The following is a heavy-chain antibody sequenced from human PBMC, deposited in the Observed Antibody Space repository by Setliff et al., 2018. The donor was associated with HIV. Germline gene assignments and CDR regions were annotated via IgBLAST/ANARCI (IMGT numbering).Heavy chain of an antibody. CDR3: ARRGYSYGWEYHHYYLDV. Sequence: PGGSLRLSCVASGFTLRTYGMHWVRQAPGKGLEWVAVIWSDGNNIQYADSPKGRFTVSRDILKNTVYLQMNSLRAEDTAVYYCARRGYSYGWEYHHYYLDVWGKGTTVTVSS. J-gene: IGHJ6*03. D-gene: IGHD5-18*01. CDR2: IWSDGNNI. CDR1: GFTLRTYG. V-gene: IGHV3-33*01.